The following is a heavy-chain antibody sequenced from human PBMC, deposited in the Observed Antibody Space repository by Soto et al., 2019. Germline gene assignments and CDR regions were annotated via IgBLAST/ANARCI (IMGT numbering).Heavy chain of an antibody. D-gene: IGHD3-10*01. CDR2: ISSSSSYI. J-gene: IGHJ4*02. CDR3: ARGGGYYSFDYGDY. Sequence: EVQLVESGGGLVKPGGSLRLSCAASGFTFSSYSMNWVRQAPGKGLEWVSSISSSSSYIYYADSVKGRFTISTDNAKKSLCLQMNSMRAEDTAVDYCARGGGYYSFDYGDYWGQGTMVTVSS. V-gene: IGHV3-21*01. CDR1: GFTFSSYS.